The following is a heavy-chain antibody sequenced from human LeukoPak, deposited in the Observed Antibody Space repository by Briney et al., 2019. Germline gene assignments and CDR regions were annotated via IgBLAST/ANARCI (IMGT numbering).Heavy chain of an antibody. CDR3: ARQHLDYGSGSYILDY. CDR1: GGSISSYY. CDR2: IYYSGST. D-gene: IGHD3-10*01. J-gene: IGHJ4*02. Sequence: SETLSLTCTVSGGSISSYYWGWIRQPPGKGLEWIGSIYYSGSTYYNPSLKSRVTISVDTSKNQFSLKLSSVTAADTAVYYCARQHLDYGSGSYILDYWGQGTLVTVSS. V-gene: IGHV4-39*01.